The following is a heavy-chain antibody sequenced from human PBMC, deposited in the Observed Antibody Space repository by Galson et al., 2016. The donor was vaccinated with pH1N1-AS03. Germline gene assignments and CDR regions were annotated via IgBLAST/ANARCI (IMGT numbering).Heavy chain of an antibody. CDR1: GFIFNIYI. Sequence: SLRLSCAASGFIFNIYILDWVRQTPRKGLEWVSVIYSDGSTYYADSVKGRFTISRDKSKNTLYLQMSSLRTEDTAVYYCARDPSSGSYYERDYWGQGTLVAVSS. J-gene: IGHJ4*02. CDR2: IYSDGST. V-gene: IGHV3-66*02. CDR3: ARDPSSGSYYERDY. D-gene: IGHD1-26*01.